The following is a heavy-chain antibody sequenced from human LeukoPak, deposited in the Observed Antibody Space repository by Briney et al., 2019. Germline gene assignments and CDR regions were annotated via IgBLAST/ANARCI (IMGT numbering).Heavy chain of an antibody. CDR3: AKDGLARGANWFDP. V-gene: IGHV3-23*01. D-gene: IGHD3-10*01. Sequence: SGGSLRLSCVASGFTFSSYAMSWVRQAPGKGLEWVSAITGDRTIVYYADSVKGRFTISRDNSKYTLFLHMGSLRAEDTAVYYCAKDGLARGANWFDPWGQGTLVTVSS. CDR1: GFTFSSYA. J-gene: IGHJ5*02. CDR2: ITGDRTIV.